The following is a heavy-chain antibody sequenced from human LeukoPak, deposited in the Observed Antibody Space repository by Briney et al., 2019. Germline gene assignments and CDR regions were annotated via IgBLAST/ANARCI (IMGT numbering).Heavy chain of an antibody. D-gene: IGHD3/OR15-3a*01. CDR1: GFTFSSYV. Sequence: GGSLRLSCAASGFTFSSYVLSWVRQAPGKGLEWVSGVSDSGNTAYYAASVKGRFTISRDNSKNTLYLQMNSLRAEDTAVYYCVKHPGVQCWPGWYYIDHWGLGTLVTVSS. J-gene: IGHJ4*02. V-gene: IGHV3-23*01. CDR2: VSDSGNTA. CDR3: VKHPGVQCWPGWYYIDH.